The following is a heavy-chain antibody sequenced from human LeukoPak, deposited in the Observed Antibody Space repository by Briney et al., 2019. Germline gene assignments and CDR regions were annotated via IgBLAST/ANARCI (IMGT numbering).Heavy chain of an antibody. D-gene: IGHD2-2*01. CDR3: ARVFYAKDIVVVPAYYYYYLDV. CDR2: INPNSGGT. V-gene: IGHV1-2*02. Sequence: GASVKVSCKASGYTFTGYYMHWVRQAPGQGLEWMGWINPNSGGTNYAQKFQGRVTMTRDTSISTAYMGVSRLRSDGTAVYYCARVFYAKDIVVVPAYYYYYLDVWGKGTTVTVSS. CDR1: GYTFTGYY. J-gene: IGHJ6*03.